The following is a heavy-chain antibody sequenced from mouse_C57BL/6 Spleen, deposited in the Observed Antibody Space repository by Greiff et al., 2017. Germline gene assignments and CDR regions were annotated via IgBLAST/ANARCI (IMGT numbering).Heavy chain of an antibody. D-gene: IGHD2-4*01. CDR3: ASGTMITTGNYFDY. CDR2: IDPEDGET. J-gene: IGHJ2*01. CDR1: GFNIKDYY. Sequence: EVQLQQSGAELVKPGASVKLSCTASGFNIKDYYMHWVKQRPEQGLEWIGWIDPEDGETKYAPKVQGKATITADTSSNTAYLQLSSLTSEDTAVYYCASGTMITTGNYFDYWGHGTTLTVSS. V-gene: IGHV14-2*01.